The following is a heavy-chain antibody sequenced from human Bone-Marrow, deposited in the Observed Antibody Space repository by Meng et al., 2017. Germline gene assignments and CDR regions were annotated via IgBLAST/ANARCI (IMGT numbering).Heavy chain of an antibody. J-gene: IGHJ6*02. CDR2: ISYDGRNK. D-gene: IGHD6-13*01. CDR1: GFTFSSYA. CDR3: ARDLVHSSSWQTIYYYYGMDV. V-gene: IGHV3-30*04. Sequence: GESRKISGAAPGFTFSSYAMHWVRQAPGKGLEWVAVISYDGRNKYYADSVKGRFTISRDNSKNTLYLQMNSLRAEDTAVYYCARDLVHSSSWQTIYYYYGMDVWGQGTTVTVSS.